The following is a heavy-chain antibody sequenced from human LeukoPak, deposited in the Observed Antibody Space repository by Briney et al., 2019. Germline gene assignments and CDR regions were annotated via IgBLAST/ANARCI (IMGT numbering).Heavy chain of an antibody. D-gene: IGHD3-16*02. J-gene: IGHJ4*02. Sequence: GGSLRLSCAASGFTFSSYGMHWVRQAPGKGLEWVAVISYDGSNKYYADSVKGRFTISRDNSKNTLYLQMNSLRAEDTAVYYCAKDQSDYVWGSYRSTFDYWGQGTLVTVSS. CDR1: GFTFSSYG. CDR3: AKDQSDYVWGSYRSTFDY. V-gene: IGHV3-30*18. CDR2: ISYDGSNK.